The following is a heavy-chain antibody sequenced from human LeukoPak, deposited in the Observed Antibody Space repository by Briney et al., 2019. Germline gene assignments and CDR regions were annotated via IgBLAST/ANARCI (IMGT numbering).Heavy chain of an antibody. J-gene: IGHJ3*02. V-gene: IGHV2-70*11. CDR3: ARILVTPRDYGAFDI. Sequence: SGPALVKPTQTLTLTCTFSGFSLSTSGMCVSWIRQPPGKALEWLARIDWDDDKYYSTSLKTRLTISKDTSKNQVVLTMTNMDPVDTATYYCARILVTPRDYGAFDIWGQGTMVTVSS. CDR1: GFSLSTSGMC. CDR2: IDWDDDK. D-gene: IGHD4-17*01.